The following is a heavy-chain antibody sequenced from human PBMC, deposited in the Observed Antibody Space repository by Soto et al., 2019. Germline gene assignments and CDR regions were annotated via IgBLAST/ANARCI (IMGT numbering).Heavy chain of an antibody. CDR2: ISSSSSYI. V-gene: IGHV3-21*01. D-gene: IGHD1-26*01. CDR1: GFTFSSYS. Sequence: PGGSLRLSCAASGFTFSSYSMNWVRQAPGKGLEWVSSISSSSSYIYYADSVKGRFTISRDNAKNSLYLQMNSLRAEDTAVYYCARVELTLYYYYYGMEVWGQGTTVTVSS. J-gene: IGHJ6*02. CDR3: ARVELTLYYYYYGMEV.